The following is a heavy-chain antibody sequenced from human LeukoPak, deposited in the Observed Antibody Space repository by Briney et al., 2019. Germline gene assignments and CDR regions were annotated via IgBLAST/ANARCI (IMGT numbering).Heavy chain of an antibody. V-gene: IGHV3-23*01. CDR2: ITGNATRT. Sequence: GGSLRLSCVASGFTFHNYAMSWVRQVPGKGLEWVSTITGNATRTFYADSVKGRFTISRDNSKNTLYLQMNSLRAEDTAVYYCAKAGYSSSWYNGDWFDPWGQGTLVTVSS. CDR3: AKAGYSSSWYNGDWFDP. D-gene: IGHD6-13*01. J-gene: IGHJ5*02. CDR1: GFTFHNYA.